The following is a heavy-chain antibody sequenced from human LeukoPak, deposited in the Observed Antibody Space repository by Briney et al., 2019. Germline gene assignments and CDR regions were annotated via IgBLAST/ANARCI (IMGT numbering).Heavy chain of an antibody. Sequence: ASVKVSCKASGYTFTGYYMHWVRQAPGQGLEWMGWINPNSGGTNYAQKFQGRVTMTRDTSISTAYMELSRLRSDDTAVYYCARSRGVRGYYYYGMDVWGRGTTVTVSS. CDR1: GYTFTGYY. CDR3: ARSRGVRGYYYYGMDV. J-gene: IGHJ6*02. V-gene: IGHV1-2*02. D-gene: IGHD3-10*01. CDR2: INPNSGGT.